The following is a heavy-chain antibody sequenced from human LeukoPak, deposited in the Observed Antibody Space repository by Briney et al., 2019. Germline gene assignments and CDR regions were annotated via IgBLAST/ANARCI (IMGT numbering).Heavy chain of an antibody. D-gene: IGHD2-15*01. CDR3: ARQKCCSGASCFVVTDPFEY. CDR2: IYPSDSDT. J-gene: IGHJ4*02. Sequence: GESLKISCKAAGYIFASYWIGWVRQMPGKGLEWMGIIYPSDSDTRYSPSFQGQVTFSVDQSTNTAFLQWSTLRASDSAIYYCARQKCCSGASCFVVTDPFEYWGQGTHVIVSA. CDR1: GYIFASYW. V-gene: IGHV5-51*01.